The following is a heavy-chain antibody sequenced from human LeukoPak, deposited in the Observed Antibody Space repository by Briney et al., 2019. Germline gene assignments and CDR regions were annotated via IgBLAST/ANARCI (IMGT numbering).Heavy chain of an antibody. J-gene: IGHJ4*02. D-gene: IGHD6-19*01. V-gene: IGHV1-69*05. CDR2: IIPIFGTA. Sequence: SVKVSCKASGGTFSSYAISWVRQAPGQGLEWMGGIIPIFGTANYAQKFQGRVTMTRNTSISTAYMELSSLRSEDTAVYYCARAIAVAGGHFDYWGQGTLVTVSS. CDR1: GGTFSSYA. CDR3: ARAIAVAGGHFDY.